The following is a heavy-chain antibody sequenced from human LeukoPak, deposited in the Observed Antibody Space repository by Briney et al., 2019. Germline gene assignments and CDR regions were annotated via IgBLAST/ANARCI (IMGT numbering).Heavy chain of an antibody. D-gene: IGHD6-19*01. CDR2: IGEDGATT. J-gene: IGHJ4*02. CDR1: GFTFSTYA. Sequence: PGGSLRLSCAASGFTFSTYAMSWVRQTPTKGLEWVSAIGEDGATTYYADSVKGRFTISRDNSKNTLYLQMNSLRAEDTAVYYCAKGVSGWPYYFDYWGRGTLVTVSS. V-gene: IGHV3-23*01. CDR3: AKGVSGWPYYFDY.